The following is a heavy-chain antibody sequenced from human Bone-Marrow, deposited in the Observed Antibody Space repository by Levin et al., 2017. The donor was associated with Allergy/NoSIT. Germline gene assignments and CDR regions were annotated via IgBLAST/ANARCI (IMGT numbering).Heavy chain of an antibody. CDR2: IYHSGST. V-gene: IGHV4-31*03. CDR3: VRESATRAGEGYYYAMDV. CDR1: GGSITSSSDY. J-gene: IGHJ6*02. D-gene: IGHD1-1*01. Sequence: RPSETLSLTCTVSGGSITSSSDYWTWIRQHPGKGLEWIGQIYHSGSTYSKPSLKSRVTISVDTSKNQFSLKLTSVTAADTAVYYCVRESATRAGEGYYYAMDVWGQGTTVIVSS.